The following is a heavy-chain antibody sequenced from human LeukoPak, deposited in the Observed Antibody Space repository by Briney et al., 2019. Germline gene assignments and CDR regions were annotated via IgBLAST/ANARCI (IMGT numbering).Heavy chain of an antibody. CDR3: TPVPYSMVLFTQDY. J-gene: IGHJ4*02. CDR2: IKSKTDGGTT. CDR1: GFTFSNAW. V-gene: IGHV3-15*07. Sequence: PGGSLRLSCAVSGFTFSNAWMNWVRQAPGKGLEWVGRIKSKTDGGTTDYGAPVKGRFTISRDDSKNTLYLQMNSLKTEDTAVYYCTPVPYSMVLFTQDYWGQGTLVTVSS. D-gene: IGHD6-13*01.